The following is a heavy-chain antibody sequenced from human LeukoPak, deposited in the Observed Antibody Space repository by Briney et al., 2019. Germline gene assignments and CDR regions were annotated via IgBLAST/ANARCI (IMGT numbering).Heavy chain of an antibody. CDR2: IKQDGSEK. D-gene: IGHD3-22*01. J-gene: IGHJ4*02. CDR1: GFTFSSYW. Sequence: GGSLRLSCAASGFTFSSYWMSWVRQAPGKGLEGVANIKQDGSEKYYVDSVKGRFTISRDNAKNSLYLQMNSLRAEDTAVYYCARDPPPSYYYDSSGYYEWDYWGQGTLVTVSS. V-gene: IGHV3-7*01. CDR3: ARDPPPSYYYDSSGYYEWDY.